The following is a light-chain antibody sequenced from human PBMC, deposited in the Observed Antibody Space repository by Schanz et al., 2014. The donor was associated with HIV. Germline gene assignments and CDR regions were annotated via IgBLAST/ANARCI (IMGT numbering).Light chain of an antibody. Sequence: ELVMTQSPATLSVSPGERVTLSCRTTQIISTSLAWYQQRPGQPPRLLLYGASSRATGIPDRCSGSGSGTDVTLSISGLEPEDFAVYYCQQYGVSPPWTFGQGTKVEFK. V-gene: IGKV3-20*01. CDR2: GAS. J-gene: IGKJ1*01. CDR3: QQYGVSPPWT. CDR1: QIISTS.